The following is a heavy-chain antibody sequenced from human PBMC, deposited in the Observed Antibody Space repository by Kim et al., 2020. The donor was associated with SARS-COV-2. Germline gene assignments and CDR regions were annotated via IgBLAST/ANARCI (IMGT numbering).Heavy chain of an antibody. Sequence: DGSQKYSVDSVKGRFTISRDNAKNSLYLQMNSLRAEDTAVYYCVQGKSAYWGQGTLVTVSS. V-gene: IGHV3-7*01. J-gene: IGHJ4*02. CDR2: DGSQK. CDR3: VQGKSAY.